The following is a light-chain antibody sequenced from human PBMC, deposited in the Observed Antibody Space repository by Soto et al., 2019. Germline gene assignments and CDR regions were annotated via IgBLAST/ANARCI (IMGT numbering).Light chain of an antibody. CDR2: DTS. Sequence: ELVVTQSQATLSVSPGERVTLSCRASQSVSSSLAWYQQRPGQAHRLLIYDTSTRAAGIAARFSGSGSGTEFTLSIISLQSEDSAVYYCQQYVHWPPGEFGQGTTVEIK. J-gene: IGKJ1*01. V-gene: IGKV3-15*01. CDR1: QSVSSS. CDR3: QQYVHWPPGE.